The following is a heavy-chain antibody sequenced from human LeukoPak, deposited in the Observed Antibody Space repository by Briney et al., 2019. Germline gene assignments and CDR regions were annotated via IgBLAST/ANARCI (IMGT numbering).Heavy chain of an antibody. CDR2: INQDGSGK. J-gene: IGHJ5*02. V-gene: IGHV3-7*01. CDR3: ARVANFNLCDP. Sequence: GGSLRLSCAASEFTFRRFWMSWVRQAPGKGLEWVAKINQDGSGKYYADSVKGRFTISRDNTKNTLYLQMNSLRAEDTARYYCARVANFNLCDPWGHGTLVSVSS. CDR1: EFTFRRFW. D-gene: IGHD2-21*01.